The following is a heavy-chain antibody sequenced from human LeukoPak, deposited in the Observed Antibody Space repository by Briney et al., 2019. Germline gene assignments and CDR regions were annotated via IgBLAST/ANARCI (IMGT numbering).Heavy chain of an antibody. J-gene: IGHJ4*02. V-gene: IGHV3-15*01. CDR2: IKSKTDGGTT. CDR3: TTPEGSVYCSSTSCYNFDY. CDR1: GFTFSNTW. Sequence: GGSLRLSCAASGFTFSNTWMSWVRQAPGKGLEWVGRIKSKTDGGTTDYAAPVKGRFTISRDDSKNTLYLQMNSLKTEDTAVYYCTTPEGSVYCSSTSCYNFDYWGQGTLMTVSS. D-gene: IGHD2-2*01.